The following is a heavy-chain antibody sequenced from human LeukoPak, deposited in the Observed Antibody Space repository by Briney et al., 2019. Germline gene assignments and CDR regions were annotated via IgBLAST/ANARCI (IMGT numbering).Heavy chain of an antibody. CDR2: INPSGGST. V-gene: IGHV1-46*01. Sequence: ASVKVSCKASGYTFTSYSMHWVRQAPGQGLEWMGIINPSGGSTSYAQKFQGRVTMTRDTSTSTVYMELSSLRSEDTAAYYCARDLRVMFGEYGNWFDPWGQGALVTVSS. CDR3: ARDLRVMFGEYGNWFDP. CDR1: GYTFTSYS. D-gene: IGHD3-10*02. J-gene: IGHJ5*02.